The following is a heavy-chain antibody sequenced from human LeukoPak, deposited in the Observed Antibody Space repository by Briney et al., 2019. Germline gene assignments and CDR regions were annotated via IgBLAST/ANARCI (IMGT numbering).Heavy chain of an antibody. CDR1: GFTFSSYA. CDR2: ISGSGGST. V-gene: IGHV3-23*01. J-gene: IGHJ5*02. CDR3: AKEGAYYDFWSGYNWFDP. Sequence: GGSLRLSCAASGFTFSSYAMSWVRQAPGKGLEWVSAISGSGGSTYYADSVKGRFIISRDNSKNTLYLQMNSLRAEDTAVYYCAKEGAYYDFWSGYNWFDPWGQGTLVTVSS. D-gene: IGHD3-3*01.